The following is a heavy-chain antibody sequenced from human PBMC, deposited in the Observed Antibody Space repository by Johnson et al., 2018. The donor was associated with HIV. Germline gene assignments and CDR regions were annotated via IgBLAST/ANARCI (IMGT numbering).Heavy chain of an antibody. J-gene: IGHJ3*02. D-gene: IGHD6-19*01. Sequence: VQLVESGGGLVRPGGSLRLSCVASGFSFIDYAMIWVRQAPGKGLEWVSFISGGEDDTYYADSVKGRFTISRDNSKTTLYLQMNSLRDEDTAVYYCARDQGGQWLAYDAFDIWGQGTMVTVSS. CDR2: ISGGEDDT. V-gene: IGHV3-23*04. CDR1: GFSFIDYA. CDR3: ARDQGGQWLAYDAFDI.